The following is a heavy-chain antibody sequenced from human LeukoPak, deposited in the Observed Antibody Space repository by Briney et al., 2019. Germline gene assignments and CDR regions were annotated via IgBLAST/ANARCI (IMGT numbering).Heavy chain of an antibody. CDR2: INTDGSST. Sequence: PGGSLRLSCAAPGFTFSSYWMHWVRQAPGKGLVWVSRINTDGSSTSYADSVKGRFTISRDNAKNTLYLQMNSLRAEDTAVYYCARGLSGGYCSGGSCYSCWGQGTLVTVSS. J-gene: IGHJ4*02. CDR3: ARGLSGGYCSGGSCYSC. V-gene: IGHV3-74*01. D-gene: IGHD2-15*01. CDR1: GFTFSSYW.